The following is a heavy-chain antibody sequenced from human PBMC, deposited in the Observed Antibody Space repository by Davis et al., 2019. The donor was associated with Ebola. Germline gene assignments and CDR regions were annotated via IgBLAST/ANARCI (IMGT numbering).Heavy chain of an antibody. CDR1: GFTFSNYW. D-gene: IGHD4-17*01. CDR2: IKEDGSDK. J-gene: IGHJ3*02. Sequence: GESLKISCVASGFTFSNYWMGWVRQTPGKGLEWVANIKEDGSDKFYVDSVKGRFTMSRDSAKNSLYLQMNSLRAEDTAVYYCSTAFNSVTDAFDTWGQGTMVTVSS. CDR3: STAFNSVTDAFDT. V-gene: IGHV3-7*01.